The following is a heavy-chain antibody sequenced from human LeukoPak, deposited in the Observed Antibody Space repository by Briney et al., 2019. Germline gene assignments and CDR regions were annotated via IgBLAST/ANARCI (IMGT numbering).Heavy chain of an antibody. Sequence: GGSLRLSCAASGFTFSDYYMSWIRQAPGKGLEWVSYISSSGSTIYYADSVKGRFTVSRDNAKNSLYLQMNSLRAEDTAVYYCAKNYDILTGYYVGGPADYYYYGMDVWGQGTTVTVSS. CDR3: AKNYDILTGYYVGGPADYYYYGMDV. D-gene: IGHD3-9*01. V-gene: IGHV3-11*01. CDR2: ISSSGSTI. CDR1: GFTFSDYY. J-gene: IGHJ6*02.